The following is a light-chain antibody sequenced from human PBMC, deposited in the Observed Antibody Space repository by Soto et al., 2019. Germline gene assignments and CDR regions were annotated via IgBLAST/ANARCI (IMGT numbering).Light chain of an antibody. CDR1: QTISFS. CDR3: QQYNSYPSA. J-gene: IGKJ5*01. V-gene: IGKV1-5*01. Sequence: DIQITQSPSKLASSVKDGYTVTRRASQTISFSLAWYQQKPGKAPKLLIYDASSLESWVPSRFSCSGCGTEFTLTCSSLQPDDFATYYCQQYNSYPSACGQGTRLEIK. CDR2: DAS.